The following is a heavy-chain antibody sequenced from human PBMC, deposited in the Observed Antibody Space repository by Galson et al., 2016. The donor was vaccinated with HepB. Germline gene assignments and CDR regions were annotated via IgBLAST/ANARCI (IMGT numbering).Heavy chain of an antibody. V-gene: IGHV5-51*01. CDR3: ARRGYSTTGDDDY. Sequence: QSGAEAKKPGESPKISCTCSGYNFTHYWIAWVRQMPGKGLEWMGIIYCGDSDTRYTTSFQGQVTISADKSINTAYLQWSSLKASDTAMDYCARRGYSTTGDDDYWGQGTLVTVSS. CDR2: IYCGDSDT. D-gene: IGHD2/OR15-2a*01. J-gene: IGHJ4*02. CDR1: GYNFTHYW.